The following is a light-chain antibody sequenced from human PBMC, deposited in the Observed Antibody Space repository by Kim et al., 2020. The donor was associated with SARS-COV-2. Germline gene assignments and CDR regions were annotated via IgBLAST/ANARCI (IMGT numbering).Light chain of an antibody. J-gene: IGLJ2*01. V-gene: IGLV3-1*01. CDR2: QDN. Sequence: SYELTQPPSMSVSPGQTASITCSGDKLGDKYACWYQQKPGQSPVLVICQDNKRPSGIPERFSGSNSGNTATLTISGTQAMDEADYYCQAWDSSTVVFGGGTQLTVL. CDR3: QAWDSSTVV. CDR1: KLGDKY.